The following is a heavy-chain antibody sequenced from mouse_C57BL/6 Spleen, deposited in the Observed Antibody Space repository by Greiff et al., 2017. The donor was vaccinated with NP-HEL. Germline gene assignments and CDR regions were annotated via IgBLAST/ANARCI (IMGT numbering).Heavy chain of an antibody. D-gene: IGHD2-3*01. CDR1: GYTFTSYW. CDR3: ARGGLLRGFDY. V-gene: IGHV1-52*01. CDR2: IDPSDSET. J-gene: IGHJ2*01. Sequence: QVQLQQPGAELVRPGSSVKLSCKASGYTFTSYWMHWVKQRPIQGLEWIGNIDPSDSETHYNQKFKDKATLTVDKSSSTAYMQLSSLTSEDSAVYYCARGGLLRGFDYWGQGTTRTVSS.